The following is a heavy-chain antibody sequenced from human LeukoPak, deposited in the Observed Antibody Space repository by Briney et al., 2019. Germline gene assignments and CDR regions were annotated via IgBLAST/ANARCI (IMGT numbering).Heavy chain of an antibody. CDR1: GFTFSSYA. Sequence: GGSLRLSSAASGFTFSSYALSWVRQAPGEGLEWVSVISGSGGSTYYRDSVKGRFTISRDNSKNTLYLQMNSLRAEDTAVYYCAKDGTTTITFDYWGQATLVTVSS. CDR3: AKDGTTTITFDY. D-gene: IGHD1-1*01. CDR2: ISGSGGST. J-gene: IGHJ4*02. V-gene: IGHV3-23*01.